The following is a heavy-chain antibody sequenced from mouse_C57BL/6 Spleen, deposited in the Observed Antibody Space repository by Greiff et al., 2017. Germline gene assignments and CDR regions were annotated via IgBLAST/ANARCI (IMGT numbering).Heavy chain of an antibody. V-gene: IGHV1-55*01. CDR1: GYTFTSYW. CDR3: ARCDDYEGARDD. D-gene: IGHD2-4*01. CDR2: IYPGSGST. J-gene: IGHJ4*01. Sequence: QVQLQQPGAELVKPGASVTMSCKASGYTFTSYWITWVKQRPGQGLEWIGDIYPGSGSTNYNEKFKSKATLTVDTSSSTAYMQLSSLTSEDSAVYYCARCDDYEGARDDWGQGTSVTVSS.